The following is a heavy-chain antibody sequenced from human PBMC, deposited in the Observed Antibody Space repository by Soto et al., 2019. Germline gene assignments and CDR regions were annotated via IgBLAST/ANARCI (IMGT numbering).Heavy chain of an antibody. Sequence: QVQLVESGGGVVQPGRSLRLSCAASGFTFSSYAMHWVRQAPGKGLEWVAVISYDGSNKYYADSVKGRFTISRDNSKNTLYLQMNSLRAEDTAVYYCARDISQHDYGGNSGGVDYWGQGTLVTVSS. CDR2: ISYDGSNK. V-gene: IGHV3-30-3*01. CDR3: ARDISQHDYGGNSGGVDY. J-gene: IGHJ4*02. CDR1: GFTFSSYA. D-gene: IGHD4-17*01.